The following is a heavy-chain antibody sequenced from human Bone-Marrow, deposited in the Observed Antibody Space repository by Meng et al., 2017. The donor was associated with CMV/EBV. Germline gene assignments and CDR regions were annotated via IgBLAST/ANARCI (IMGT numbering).Heavy chain of an antibody. CDR3: TTDPRKDIVSP. V-gene: IGHV3-15*01. J-gene: IGHJ5*02. Sequence: GESLKXSCAASGFIFSNAWMSWVRQAPGKGLEWVGRIKSKTDGGTTDYAAPVKGRFSISRDDSKNTLYLQMNSLKAEDTAVYYCTTDPRKDIVSPWGQGTLVTVSS. CDR2: IKSKTDGGTT. D-gene: IGHD5/OR15-5a*01. CDR1: GFIFSNAW.